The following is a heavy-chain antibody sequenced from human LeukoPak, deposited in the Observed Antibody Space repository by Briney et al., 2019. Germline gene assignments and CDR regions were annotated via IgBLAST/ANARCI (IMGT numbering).Heavy chain of an antibody. Sequence: ASVKVSCKAFGYTFTGYYMHWVRQAPGQGLEWMGWINPNSGGTNYAQKFQGRVTMTRDTSISTAYMELSRLRSDDTAVYYCARVGRRGADYYYYMDVWGKGTTVTVSS. J-gene: IGHJ6*03. CDR1: GYTFTGYY. CDR2: INPNSGGT. V-gene: IGHV1-2*02. D-gene: IGHD1-26*01. CDR3: ARVGRRGADYYYYMDV.